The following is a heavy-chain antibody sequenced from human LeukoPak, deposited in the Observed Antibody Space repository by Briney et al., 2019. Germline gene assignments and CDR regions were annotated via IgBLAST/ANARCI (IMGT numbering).Heavy chain of an antibody. CDR3: AREASGGYFDY. Sequence: ASVKVSCKASGYTFSSYYMHWVRRAPGQGLELVGLINPTGDSTNYAQNFRGRVTMTRDTSTSTVYMDLSSLRSEDTAVYYCAREASGGYFDYWGQGTLVTVSS. CDR2: INPTGDST. D-gene: IGHD4-23*01. J-gene: IGHJ4*02. V-gene: IGHV1-46*01. CDR1: GYTFSSYY.